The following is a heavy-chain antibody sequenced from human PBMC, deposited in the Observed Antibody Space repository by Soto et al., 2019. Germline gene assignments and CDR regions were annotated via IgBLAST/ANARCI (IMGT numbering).Heavy chain of an antibody. Sequence: SETLSLTCAVSGGSISGSYYYWGWLRQSPGKGPEWVGRLNIAGTINYNPSLKSRITMSMDTSKNQISLHLRSVTAADTAIYYCARDRGEYTSSWFWYFSHWGHGTLVTVSS. CDR2: LNIAGTI. J-gene: IGHJ2*01. D-gene: IGHD6-13*01. V-gene: IGHV4-39*07. CDR3: ARDRGEYTSSWFWYFSH. CDR1: GGSISGSYYY.